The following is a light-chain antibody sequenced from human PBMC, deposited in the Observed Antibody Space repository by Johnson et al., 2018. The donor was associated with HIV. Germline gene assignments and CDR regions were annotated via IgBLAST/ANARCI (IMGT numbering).Light chain of an antibody. J-gene: IGLJ1*01. CDR2: DNN. V-gene: IGLV1-51*01. CDR1: SSNIGNNY. Sequence: QSVLTQPPSMSAAPGQQVTISCSGSSSNIGNNYVSWYKQFPGTAPKLLIYDNNKRPSGIPDRFSGSKSGTSATLGITGLQTGDEADYYCGTWDSSLSAGGGFGTGTKVTVL. CDR3: GTWDSSLSAGGG.